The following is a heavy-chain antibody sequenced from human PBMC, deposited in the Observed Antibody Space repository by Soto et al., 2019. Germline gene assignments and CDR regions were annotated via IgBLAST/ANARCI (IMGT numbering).Heavy chain of an antibody. CDR3: ARGVPYHYGSDS. J-gene: IGHJ4*02. V-gene: IGHV3-74*01. CDR1: GFTFNRYW. D-gene: IGHD4-17*01. Sequence: EEQLVESGGNLVQPGGSLRLSCAASGFTFNRYWMHWVRQTPERGLMWVSRINGDASRTNYADSVKGRFTISRDNAKNTVYLQMDSLRVEDTAVYYCARGVPYHYGSDSWGRGTLVTVSS. CDR2: INGDASRT.